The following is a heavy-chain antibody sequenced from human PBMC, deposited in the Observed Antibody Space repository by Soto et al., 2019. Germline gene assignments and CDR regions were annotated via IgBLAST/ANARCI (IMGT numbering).Heavy chain of an antibody. CDR2: IFTTGTTI. Sequence: GGSLRLSCAVSGFTFGDHYMDWVRQAPGKGLEWVSYIFTTGTTIYYADSVKGRFTVSRDNAKNSLFLLLNSLRAEDTAVYYCAREKDWAFDYWGQGTLVTVSS. D-gene: IGHD3-9*01. CDR3: AREKDWAFDY. J-gene: IGHJ4*02. V-gene: IGHV3-11*04. CDR1: GFTFGDHY.